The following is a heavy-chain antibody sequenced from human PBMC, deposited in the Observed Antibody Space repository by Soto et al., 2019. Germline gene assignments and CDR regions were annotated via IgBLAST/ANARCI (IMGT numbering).Heavy chain of an antibody. D-gene: IGHD3-10*01. CDR2: IYYSGST. Sequence: PSETLSLTCTVSGGSISSYYWSWIRQPPGKGLEWIGYIYYSGSTNYNPSLKSRVTISVDTSKNQFSLKLSSVTAADTAVYYCARVVRGVIISHYYYYTDVWGKGTTVTASS. CDR3: ARVVRGVIISHYYYYTDV. V-gene: IGHV4-59*01. J-gene: IGHJ6*03. CDR1: GGSISSYY.